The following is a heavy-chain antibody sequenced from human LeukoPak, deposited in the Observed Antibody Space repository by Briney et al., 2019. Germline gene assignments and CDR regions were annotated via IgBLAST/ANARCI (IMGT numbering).Heavy chain of an antibody. V-gene: IGHV4-34*01. CDR1: GGSFSGYY. CDR2: INHSGST. Sequence: SETLSLTCAVYGGSFSGYYWSWIRQPPGKGLEWIGEINHSGSTNYNPSLKSRVTISVDTSKNQFSLKLSSVTAADTAVYYCARQSWSRVSNYFDYWGQGTLVTVSS. D-gene: IGHD6-13*01. CDR3: ARQSWSRVSNYFDY. J-gene: IGHJ4*02.